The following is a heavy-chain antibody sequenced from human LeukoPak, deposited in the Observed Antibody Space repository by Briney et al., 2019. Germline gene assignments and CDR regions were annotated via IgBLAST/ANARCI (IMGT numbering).Heavy chain of an antibody. CDR2: INHSGST. J-gene: IGHJ4*02. CDR1: GGSFSGYY. Sequence: PSETLSLTCAVYGGSFSGYYWSWIRQPPGKGLEWIGEINHSGSTNYNPSLKSRVTISVDTSKNQFSLKLSSVTAADTAVYYCARALTLYGSGSYYTYGYWGQGTLVTVSS. D-gene: IGHD3-10*01. V-gene: IGHV4-34*01. CDR3: ARALTLYGSGSYYTYGY.